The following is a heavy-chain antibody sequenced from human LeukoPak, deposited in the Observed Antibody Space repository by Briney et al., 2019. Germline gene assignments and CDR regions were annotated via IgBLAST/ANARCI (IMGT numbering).Heavy chain of an antibody. V-gene: IGHV4-30-2*01. Sequence: SQTLSLTCAVSGGSISSGGYSWSWIRQPPGKGLEWIGYIYHSGSTYYNPSPKSRITISVHRSKNQFSLKLSSVTAADTAVYYCATGLRFGPQGSDAFDIWGQGTMVTVSS. J-gene: IGHJ3*02. CDR2: IYHSGST. CDR3: ATGLRFGPQGSDAFDI. CDR1: GGSISSGGYS. D-gene: IGHD3-10*01.